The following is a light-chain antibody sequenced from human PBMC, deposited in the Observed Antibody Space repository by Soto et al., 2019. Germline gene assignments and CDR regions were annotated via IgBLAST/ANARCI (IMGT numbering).Light chain of an antibody. CDR1: SGHSSYA. CDR2: LNSDGSH. J-gene: IGLJ2*01. CDR3: QPWGTDSVI. V-gene: IGLV4-69*01. Sequence: QSVLTQSPSASASLGASVKLTCTLSSGHSSYAIAWHQQQPEKGPRYLMNLNSDGSHSKGDGIPDRFSGSSSGAERYLTISSLQSEDEADYYCQPWGTDSVIFGGGTKLTVL.